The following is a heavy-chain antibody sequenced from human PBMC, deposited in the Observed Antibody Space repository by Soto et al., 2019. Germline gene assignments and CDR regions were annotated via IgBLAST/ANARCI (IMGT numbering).Heavy chain of an antibody. CDR3: AKSRWELLNRSYFDY. D-gene: IGHD1-26*01. J-gene: IGHJ4*02. Sequence: QVQLVESGGGVVQPGRSLRLSCAASGFTFSSYGMHWVRQAPGKGLEWVAVISYDGSNKYYADSVKGRFTISRDNSKNTLYLQMNSLRAEDTAVYYCAKSRWELLNRSYFDYWGQGTLVTVSS. V-gene: IGHV3-30*18. CDR2: ISYDGSNK. CDR1: GFTFSSYG.